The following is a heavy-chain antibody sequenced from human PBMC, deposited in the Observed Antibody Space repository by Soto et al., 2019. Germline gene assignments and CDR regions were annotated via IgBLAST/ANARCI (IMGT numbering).Heavy chain of an antibody. CDR3: ARGRYGDY. CDR1: GYTFTSYG. J-gene: IGHJ4*02. V-gene: IGHV1-18*01. D-gene: IGHD1-1*01. Sequence: QVHLVQSGAEVKKPGASVKVSCKASGYTFTSYGITWVRQAPGQGLEWMGWISAHNGNTDYAQKLQGRVIVTRDTSTSTAYMELRSLISADTAVSYCARGRYGDYWGQGALVTVSS. CDR2: ISAHNGNT.